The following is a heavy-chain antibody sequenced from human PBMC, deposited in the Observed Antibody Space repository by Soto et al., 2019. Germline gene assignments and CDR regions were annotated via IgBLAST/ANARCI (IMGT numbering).Heavy chain of an antibody. CDR3: AHRRAYCTGGSCYSIWFDP. CDR2: IYWDDDK. D-gene: IGHD2-15*01. V-gene: IGHV2-5*02. Sequence: QITLKESGPTLVKPTQTLTLTCTFSGFSLSTSGMGVGWIRQPPGKALEWLALIYWDDDKRYSPSLKSRLTITKDTSKNQVVLTMTNMGPVDTATYYCAHRRAYCTGGSCYSIWFDPWGQGTLVTVSS. CDR1: GFSLSTSGMG. J-gene: IGHJ5*02.